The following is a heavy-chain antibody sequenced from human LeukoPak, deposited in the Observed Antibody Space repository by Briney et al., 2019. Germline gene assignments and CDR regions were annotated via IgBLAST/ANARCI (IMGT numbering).Heavy chain of an antibody. V-gene: IGHV1-69*13. D-gene: IGHD6-13*01. Sequence: GASVKVSCKASGGTFSSYAISWVRQAPGQGLEWMGGIIPIFGTANYAQKFQGRVTITADESTSTAYMELSSLRSEDTAVYYCARVYSSSRTYYYGMDVWGQGTTVTVSS. CDR3: ARVYSSSRTYYYGMDV. CDR2: IIPIFGTA. J-gene: IGHJ6*02. CDR1: GGTFSSYA.